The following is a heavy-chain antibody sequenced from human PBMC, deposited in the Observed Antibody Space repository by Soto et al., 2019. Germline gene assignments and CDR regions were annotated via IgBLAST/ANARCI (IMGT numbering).Heavy chain of an antibody. J-gene: IGHJ4*02. CDR3: ASTRGSLYDY. CDR1: GLTVNSNY. D-gene: IGHD6-13*01. Sequence: EVQLVETGGGLIQPGGSLKLSCAASGLTVNSNYMSWVRQSPGKGLDWVSIIYRDTSTYYADSVRGRFTISRDNSKNTLYLQMNSLRVEDTAVYYCASTRGSLYDYWGQGTLVTVSS. V-gene: IGHV3-53*02. CDR2: IYRDTST.